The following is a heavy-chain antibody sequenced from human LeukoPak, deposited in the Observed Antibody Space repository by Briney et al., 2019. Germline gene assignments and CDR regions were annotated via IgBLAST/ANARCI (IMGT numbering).Heavy chain of an antibody. CDR1: GFTFNTYA. D-gene: IGHD6-19*01. V-gene: IGHV3-23*01. CDR3: AKTTVGYSSGRYPGWPADC. J-gene: IGHJ4*02. Sequence: GGSLRLSCAASGFTFNTYAIYWLRQAPWKGLDWVSGICGSGGCTYYAASLKGRFTISRDNSKNTVYLQMNSLTADDTAIYYCAKTTVGYSSGRYPGWPADCWGQGTLVTVSS. CDR2: ICGSGGCT.